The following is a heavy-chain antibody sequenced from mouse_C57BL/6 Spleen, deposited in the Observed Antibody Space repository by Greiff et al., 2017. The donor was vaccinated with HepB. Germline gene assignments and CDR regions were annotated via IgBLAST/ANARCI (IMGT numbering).Heavy chain of an antibody. CDR3: ARHDGYLYAMDY. V-gene: IGHV5-12*01. D-gene: IGHD2-3*01. Sequence: EVQLVESGGGLVQPGGSLKLSCAASGFTFSDYYMYWVRQTPEKRVEWVAYISNGGGSTYYPDTVKGRFTISRDNAKNTLYLQMSRLKSEDTAMYYCARHDGYLYAMDYWGQGTSVTVSS. CDR1: GFTFSDYY. J-gene: IGHJ4*01. CDR2: ISNGGGST.